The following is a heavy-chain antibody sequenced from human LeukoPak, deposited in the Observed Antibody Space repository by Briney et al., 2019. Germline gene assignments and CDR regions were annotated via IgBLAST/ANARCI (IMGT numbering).Heavy chain of an antibody. CDR3: ARLDSSAWFSDC. CDR1: GFTFSSYD. Sequence: GGSLRLSCAASGFTFSSYDMSWVRQAPGKGLEWVSSISGNGGSKYYAVSAQGRFTISRDNSKHTLYLQMNSLTGEDTAVYYCARLDSSAWFSDCWGQGTLVTVSS. CDR2: ISGNGGSK. J-gene: IGHJ4*02. V-gene: IGHV3-23*01. D-gene: IGHD6-19*01.